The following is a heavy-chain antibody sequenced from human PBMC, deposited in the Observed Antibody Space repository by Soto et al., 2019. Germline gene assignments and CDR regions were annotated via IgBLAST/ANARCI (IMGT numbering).Heavy chain of an antibody. CDR2: IDPSDSYT. CDR3: ARHSSSWYLYYYYGMDV. Sequence: TGESLKISCKGSGYSFTSYWISWVRQMPGKGLEWMGRIDPSDSYTNYSPSFQGHVTISADKSISTAYLQWSSLKASDTAMYYCARHSSSWYLYYYYGMDVWGQGTTVTVSS. CDR1: GYSFTSYW. V-gene: IGHV5-10-1*01. D-gene: IGHD6-13*01. J-gene: IGHJ6*02.